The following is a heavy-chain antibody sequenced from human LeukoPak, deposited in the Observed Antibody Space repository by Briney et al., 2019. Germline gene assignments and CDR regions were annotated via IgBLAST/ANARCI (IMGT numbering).Heavy chain of an antibody. J-gene: IGHJ4*02. Sequence: ASVKVSCKASGYTFTGYYMHWVRQAPGQGLEWMGWINPNSGGTNYAQKFQGRVTMTRDTSISTAYMELSRLRSDDTAVYYCARVPRDSSFEGDYWAQGTLVTVSS. D-gene: IGHD6-6*01. CDR2: INPNSGGT. CDR1: GYTFTGYY. CDR3: ARVPRDSSFEGDY. V-gene: IGHV1-2*02.